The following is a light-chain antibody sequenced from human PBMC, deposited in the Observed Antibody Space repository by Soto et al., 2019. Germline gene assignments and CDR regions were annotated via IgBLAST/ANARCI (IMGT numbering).Light chain of an antibody. CDR2: QAS. Sequence: DIQMAQSPSTLPANIGDRVSITCRASQTINTWLAWYQQKPGKAPNLLIYQASTLETGVPSRFSGSGSGTEFTLTISGLQPDDFASYYCQQYDNYPLTFGGGTKV. CDR3: QQYDNYPLT. V-gene: IGKV1-5*03. CDR1: QTINTW. J-gene: IGKJ4*01.